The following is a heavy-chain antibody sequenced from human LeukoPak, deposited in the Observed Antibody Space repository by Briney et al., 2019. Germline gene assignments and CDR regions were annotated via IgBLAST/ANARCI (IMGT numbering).Heavy chain of an antibody. D-gene: IGHD3-10*01. J-gene: IGHJ4*02. V-gene: IGHV3-33*06. Sequence: GGSLRLSCAASGFTFSSYGMHWVRQAPGKGLEWVAVIWYDGSNKYYADSVKGRFTISRDNSKNTLYLQMNSLRAEDTAVYYCANTPSGGQGDYWGQGTLVTVSS. CDR3: ANTPSGGQGDY. CDR2: IWYDGSNK. CDR1: GFTFSSYG.